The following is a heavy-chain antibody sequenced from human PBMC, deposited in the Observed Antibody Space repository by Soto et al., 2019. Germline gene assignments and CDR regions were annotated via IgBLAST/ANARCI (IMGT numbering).Heavy chain of an antibody. CDR1: GGSIRTGGYY. CDR3: ATNGGYYDTSGPKYFPH. D-gene: IGHD3-10*01. Sequence: SETLSLTCTVSGGSIRTGGYYWSWIRQHPGKGLECIGYIYYSGTTYYNPSLKSLITISVDASKSQFSLKLSSVTAADTAVYYCATNGGYYDTSGPKYFPHWGRGTLVTVSS. V-gene: IGHV4-31*01. J-gene: IGHJ1*01. CDR2: IYYSGTT.